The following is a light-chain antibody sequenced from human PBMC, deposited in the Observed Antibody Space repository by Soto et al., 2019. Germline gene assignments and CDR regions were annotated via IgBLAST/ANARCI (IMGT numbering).Light chain of an antibody. CDR1: SSDVGGVNY. V-gene: IGLV2-14*03. CDR2: DVN. CDR3: SSYSSGTPRVV. Sequence: QSALTQPASVSGSPGQSITISCTGTSSDVGGVNYVSWYQHHPGKAPKLMVCDVNNRPSGVSSRCSGSKSGNTASLTISGLQAEDEADYYCSSYSSGTPRVVFGGGTKVTVL. J-gene: IGLJ2*01.